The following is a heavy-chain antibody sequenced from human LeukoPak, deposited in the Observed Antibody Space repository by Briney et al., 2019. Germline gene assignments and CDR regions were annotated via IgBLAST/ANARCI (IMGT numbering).Heavy chain of an antibody. Sequence: GESLKISCKGSGYSFTTYWIAWVRQMHGKGLEWMAIIYPGDSDTRYSPSFQGQVTISADKSISTAYLQWSSLKASDTAMYYCARHRGSGSSTEPLDYWGQGTLVTVSS. D-gene: IGHD1-26*01. CDR3: ARHRGSGSSTEPLDY. J-gene: IGHJ4*02. CDR1: GYSFTTYW. V-gene: IGHV5-51*01. CDR2: IYPGDSDT.